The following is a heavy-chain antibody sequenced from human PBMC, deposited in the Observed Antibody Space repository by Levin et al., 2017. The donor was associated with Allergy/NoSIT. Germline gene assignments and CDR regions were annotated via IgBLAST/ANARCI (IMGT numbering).Heavy chain of an antibody. Sequence: GGSLRLSCAASGFTFTSFWMTWVRQAPGKGLEWVANIKQDGSETYYVDSVKGRFTISRDNAKNSVYLQMNSLRVDDTAVYYCVREEGWGYHYGIDVWGQGTTVTVSS. V-gene: IGHV3-7*01. CDR2: IKQDGSET. CDR3: VREEGWGYHYGIDV. J-gene: IGHJ6*02. CDR1: GFTFTSFW. D-gene: IGHD6-19*01.